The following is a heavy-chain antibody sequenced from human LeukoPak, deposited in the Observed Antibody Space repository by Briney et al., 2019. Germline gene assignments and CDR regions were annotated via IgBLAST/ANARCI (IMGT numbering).Heavy chain of an antibody. J-gene: IGHJ3*02. D-gene: IGHD1-26*01. CDR3: ARDRWELLPQVDAFDI. Sequence: PGGSLRLSCAASGFTFKLYWMHWVRHVPGKRPAWVSRINDDGSDTIYADSVRGRFTISRDDAKNTVYLQMNSLRAEDTAVYYCARDRWELLPQVDAFDIWGQGTMVTVSS. V-gene: IGHV3-74*01. CDR1: GFTFKLYW. CDR2: INDDGSDT.